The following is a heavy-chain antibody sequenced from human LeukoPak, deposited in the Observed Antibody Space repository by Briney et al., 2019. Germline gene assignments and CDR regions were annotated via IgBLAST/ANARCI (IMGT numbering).Heavy chain of an antibody. CDR1: GGSFSGYY. CDR2: INHSGST. D-gene: IGHD1-26*01. Sequence: SETLSLTCAVYGGSFSGYYWSWIRQPPGKGLEWIGEINHSGSTNYNPSLKSRVTISVDTSKNQFSLKLSSVTAADTAVYYCARATLGASFSMDDWGQGTTVTVSS. J-gene: IGHJ6*02. V-gene: IGHV4-34*01. CDR3: ARATLGASFSMDD.